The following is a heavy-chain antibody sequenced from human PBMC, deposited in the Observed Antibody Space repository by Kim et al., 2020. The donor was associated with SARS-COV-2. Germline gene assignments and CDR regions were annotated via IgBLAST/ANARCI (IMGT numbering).Heavy chain of an antibody. J-gene: IGHJ1*01. CDR3: ARDYYDSSGPLGGEYFQH. CDR1: GYTFTSYG. Sequence: ASVKVSCKASGYTFTSYGISWVRQAPGQGLEWMGWISAYNGNTNYAQKLQGRVTMTTDTSTSTAYMELRSLRSDDTAVYYCARDYYDSSGPLGGEYFQHWGQGTLVTVSS. CDR2: ISAYNGNT. D-gene: IGHD3-22*01. V-gene: IGHV1-18*01.